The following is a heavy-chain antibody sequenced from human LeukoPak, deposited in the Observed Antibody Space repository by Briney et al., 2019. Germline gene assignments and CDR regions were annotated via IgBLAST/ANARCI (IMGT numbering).Heavy chain of an antibody. D-gene: IGHD3-3*01. Sequence: SSETLSLTCTVSGGSISSGSYYWSWIRQPPGKGLEWIGFIFYSGSTNYNPSLKSRVTISLNTSRTQSSLKLSSVTAADTAVYYCARGTFWSGYYHDYWGQGTLVTVSS. J-gene: IGHJ4*02. V-gene: IGHV4-61*01. CDR2: IFYSGST. CDR3: ARGTFWSGYYHDY. CDR1: GGSISSGSYY.